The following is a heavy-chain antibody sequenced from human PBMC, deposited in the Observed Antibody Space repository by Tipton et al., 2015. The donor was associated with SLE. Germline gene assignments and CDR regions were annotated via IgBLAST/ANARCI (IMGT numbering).Heavy chain of an antibody. CDR2: IHSSGST. D-gene: IGHD1-26*01. CDR1: GGSISGGSYY. Sequence: TLSLTCTVSGGSISGGSYYWTWIRQPAGKGLEWIGHIHSSGSTNYNPSLKSRVTMSVDMSKNQFSLRLSSVTAADTAVYYCARDREWEPFSFEIGGQGTTVTVSS. CDR3: ARDREWEPFSFEI. V-gene: IGHV4-61*09. J-gene: IGHJ3*02.